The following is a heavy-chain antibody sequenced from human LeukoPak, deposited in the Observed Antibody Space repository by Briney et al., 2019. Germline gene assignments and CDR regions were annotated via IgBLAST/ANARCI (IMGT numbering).Heavy chain of an antibody. V-gene: IGHV4-39*01. Sequence: SETLSLTSTVSGFSMSSNHYYWGWTRQPPGKGLEWLGSIYYIVTTYYNPSRKRRVTISVDTSKGQFSLRLTSVTAADTAVYHCARQANPDQYGDSWYFDLWGRGTLVTVSS. J-gene: IGHJ2*01. CDR1: GFSMSSNHYY. D-gene: IGHD4-17*01. CDR3: ARQANPDQYGDSWYFDL. CDR2: IYYIVTT.